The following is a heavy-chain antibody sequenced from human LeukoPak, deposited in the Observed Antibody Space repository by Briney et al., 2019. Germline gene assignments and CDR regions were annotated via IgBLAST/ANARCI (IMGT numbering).Heavy chain of an antibody. V-gene: IGHV3-30*18. CDR3: AKMQFVWYSSSPNWFDP. Sequence: GGSLRLSCAASGFTFSSYGMHWVRQAPGKGLEWVAVISYDGSNKYYADSVKGRFTISRDNSKNTLYLQMNSLRAEDTAVYYCAKMQFVWYSSSPNWFDPWGQGTLVTVSS. CDR2: ISYDGSNK. D-gene: IGHD6-13*01. J-gene: IGHJ5*02. CDR1: GFTFSSYG.